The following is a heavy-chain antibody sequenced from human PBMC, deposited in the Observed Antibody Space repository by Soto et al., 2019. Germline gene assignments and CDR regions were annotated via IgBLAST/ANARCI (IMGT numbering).Heavy chain of an antibody. CDR1: GGSISRGGYY. V-gene: IGHV4-31*03. CDR2: FYYSGST. CDR3: ARGPPGYCSGGSCHPRPPRFDY. D-gene: IGHD2-15*01. Sequence: SETLSLTSTVSGGSISRGGYYWSCIRQHPGKVLEWIGYFYYSGSTYYNPSLKIRVTISVDTSKNQFSLKLSSVTAADTAVYYCARGPPGYCSGGSCHPRPPRFDYWGQGTQVTVSS. J-gene: IGHJ4*02.